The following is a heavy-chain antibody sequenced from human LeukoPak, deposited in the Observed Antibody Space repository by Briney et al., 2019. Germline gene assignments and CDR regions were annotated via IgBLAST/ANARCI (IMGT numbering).Heavy chain of an antibody. J-gene: IGHJ6*03. CDR3: ARVLRYCSGGNCYSGGLGYMDV. Sequence: GGSLRLSCAASGFTFSSYSMNWVRQASGKGLEWVSSINSNSSYIYYADSLKGRFTISRDNAKNSLYLQMNSLRAEDTAVYYCARVLRYCSGGNCYSGGLGYMDVWGKGTTVTISS. CDR1: GFTFSSYS. V-gene: IGHV3-21*04. D-gene: IGHD2-15*01. CDR2: INSNSSYI.